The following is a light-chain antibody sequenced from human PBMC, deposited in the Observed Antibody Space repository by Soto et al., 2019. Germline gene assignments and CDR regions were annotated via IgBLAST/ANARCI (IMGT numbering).Light chain of an antibody. J-gene: IGLJ1*01. V-gene: IGLV2-23*01. CDR3: SSYAGNNHFV. Sequence: QSVLTQPASVSGSPGQSITISCTGTNSDVGSYNLVSWYQQHPGKAPKLMIYEGSQRPSGVSNRFSGSKSGNTASLTISGLQAEDEADYYCSSYAGNNHFVFGTGTKVTVL. CDR1: NSDVGSYNL. CDR2: EGS.